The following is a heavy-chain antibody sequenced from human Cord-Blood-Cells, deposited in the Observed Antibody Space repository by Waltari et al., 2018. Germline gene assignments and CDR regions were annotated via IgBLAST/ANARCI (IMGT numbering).Heavy chain of an antibody. V-gene: IGHV4-34*01. Sequence: QVQLQQWGAGLLKPSETLSLTCAVYGGSFSGYYRSWIRPPPGKGLEWIGEINHSGSTNYNPSLKSRVTISVDTSKNQFSLKLSSVTAADTAVYYCARGHGELLSSTSCFDYWGQGTLVTVSS. CDR3: ARGHGELLSSTSCFDY. CDR1: GGSFSGYY. J-gene: IGHJ4*02. CDR2: INHSGST. D-gene: IGHD2-2*01.